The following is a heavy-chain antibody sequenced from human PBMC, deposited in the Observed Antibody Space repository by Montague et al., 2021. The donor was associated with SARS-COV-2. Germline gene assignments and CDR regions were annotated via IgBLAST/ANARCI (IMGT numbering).Heavy chain of an antibody. CDR3: TRHVHMTWPEPSPGFDY. CDR1: GDSISSSSYN. V-gene: IGHV4-39*01. Sequence: SETLSLTCTVSGDSISSSSYNWGWIRQPPGKGLEWIGSVHYSGRPYYNPPPKSRVTIYVDTSKNKLSLQLSSATAADTAVYYCTRHVHMTWPEPSPGFDYWGQGTLVTVSS. D-gene: IGHD1-1*01. J-gene: IGHJ4*02. CDR2: VHYSGRP.